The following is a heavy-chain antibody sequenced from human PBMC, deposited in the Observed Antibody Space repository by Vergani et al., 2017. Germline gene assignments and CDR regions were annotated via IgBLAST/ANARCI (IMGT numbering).Heavy chain of an antibody. CDR3: ARRNIVVVPAAPVYYYYYGMDV. Sequence: QVQLQESGPGLVKPSGTLSLTCAVSGGSISSSNWWSWVRQPPGKGLEWIGEIYHSGSTNYNPSLKSRVTISVDTSKNQFSLKLSSVTAADTAVYYCARRNIVVVPAAPVYYYYYGMDVWGQGTTVTVSS. CDR2: IYHSGST. D-gene: IGHD2-2*01. CDR1: GGSISSSNW. J-gene: IGHJ6*02. V-gene: IGHV4-4*02.